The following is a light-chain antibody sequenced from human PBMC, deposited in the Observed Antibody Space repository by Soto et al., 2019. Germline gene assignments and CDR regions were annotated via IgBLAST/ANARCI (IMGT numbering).Light chain of an antibody. V-gene: IGLV2-11*01. CDR3: AAWDDSLNGWV. J-gene: IGLJ3*02. Sequence: QSALTQPRSVSGSPGQSVSISCTGTSSDVGRYSYVSWYQQHPGKAPKLMIYDVSERPSGVPDRFSGSKSGNTASLTISGLQAEDEADYYCAAWDDSLNGWVFGGGTKLTVL. CDR1: SSDVGRYSY. CDR2: DVS.